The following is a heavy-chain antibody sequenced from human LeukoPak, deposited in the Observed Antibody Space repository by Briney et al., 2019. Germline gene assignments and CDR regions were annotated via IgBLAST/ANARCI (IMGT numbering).Heavy chain of an antibody. D-gene: IGHD1-14*01. CDR3: ARHYVNPYFDY. CDR1: GGSITDINYY. Sequence: SETLSLTCAVSGGSITDINYYWGWIRQPPGKGLEWIGSIYYSGSTYYNPSLKSRVTISVDTSKNQFSLKLSSVTAADTAVYYCARHYVNPYFDYWGQGTLVTVSS. V-gene: IGHV4-39*01. CDR2: IYYSGST. J-gene: IGHJ4*02.